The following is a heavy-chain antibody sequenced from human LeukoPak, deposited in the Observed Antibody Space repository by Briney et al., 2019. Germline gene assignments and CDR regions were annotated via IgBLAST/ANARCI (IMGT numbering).Heavy chain of an antibody. V-gene: IGHV5-51*01. CDR2: IYPGDSDT. Sequence: GESLKISCKGSGYSFTTYWIGWVRQMPGKGLEWMGIIYPGDSDTRYSPSFQGQVTISADKSISTAYLQWSSLKASDTAMYYCATQDYGGNSGDLDYFDYWGQGTLVTVSS. J-gene: IGHJ4*02. CDR1: GYSFTTYW. CDR3: ATQDYGGNSGDLDYFDY. D-gene: IGHD4-23*01.